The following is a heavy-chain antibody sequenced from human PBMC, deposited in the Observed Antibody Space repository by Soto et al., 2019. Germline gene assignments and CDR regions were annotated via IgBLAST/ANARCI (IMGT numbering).Heavy chain of an antibody. Sequence: QVQLVESGGGVVQPGRSLRLSCAASGFTFSSYGMHWVRQAPGKGLEWVAVIWYDGSNKYYADFVKGQFTISRDNSKNTRNLQMNNLRDEDTAVHYCARDHWSYYGGGYYYGMDVWGQGTTVTVSS. CDR2: IWYDGSNK. CDR1: GFTFSSYG. D-gene: IGHD1-26*01. J-gene: IGHJ6*02. V-gene: IGHV3-33*01. CDR3: ARDHWSYYGGGYYYGMDV.